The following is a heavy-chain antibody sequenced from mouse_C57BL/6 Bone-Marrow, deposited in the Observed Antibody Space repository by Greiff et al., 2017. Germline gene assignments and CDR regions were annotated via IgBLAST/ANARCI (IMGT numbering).Heavy chain of an antibody. J-gene: IGHJ2*01. CDR1: GFTFSSYG. D-gene: IGHD1-2*01. Sequence: EVNLVESGGDLVKPGGSLKLSCAASGFTFSSYGMSWVRQTPDKRLEWVATISSGGSYTYYPDSVKGRFTISRDNAKNTLYLQMSSLKSEDTAMYYCARQGYGPDYWGQGTTLTVSS. CDR2: ISSGGSYT. V-gene: IGHV5-6*01. CDR3: ARQGYGPDY.